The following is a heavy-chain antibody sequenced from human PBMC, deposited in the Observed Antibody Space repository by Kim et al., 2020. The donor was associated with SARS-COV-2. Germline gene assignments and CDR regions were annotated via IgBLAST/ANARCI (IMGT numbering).Heavy chain of an antibody. CDR1: GGSISSGGYY. CDR2: IYYSGST. Sequence: SETLSLTCTVSGGSISSGGYYWSWIRQHPGKGLEWIGYIYYSGSTYYNPSLKSRVTISVDTSKNQFSLKLSSVAAADTAVHYCARSEQQLAFYYYYGMDVWGQGTTVTVSS. J-gene: IGHJ6*02. V-gene: IGHV4-31*03. D-gene: IGHD6-13*01. CDR3: ARSEQQLAFYYYYGMDV.